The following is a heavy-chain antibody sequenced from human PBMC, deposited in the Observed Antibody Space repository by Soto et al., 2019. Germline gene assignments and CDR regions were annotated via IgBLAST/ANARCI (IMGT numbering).Heavy chain of an antibody. CDR1: GGSISSGGYY. D-gene: IGHD5-12*01. J-gene: IGHJ6*02. CDR3: ARDRAKRERWLQSTFYYGMDV. Sequence: SETLSLTCTVSGGSISSGGYYWSWIRQHPGKGLEWIGYIYYSGSTYYNPSLKSRVTISVDTSKNQFSLKLSSVTAADTAVYYCARDRAKRERWLQSTFYYGMDVWGQGTTVTV. V-gene: IGHV4-31*03. CDR2: IYYSGST.